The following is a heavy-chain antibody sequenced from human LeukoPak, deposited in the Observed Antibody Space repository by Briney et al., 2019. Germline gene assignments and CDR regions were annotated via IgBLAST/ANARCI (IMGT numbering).Heavy chain of an antibody. Sequence: PSETLSLTCTVSGYSISSANYWAWIRQTQGKGLEWFGSINQSGSAYYTSSLKSRVTMSVDTSKNQYSLNLTSVTAADTAVYFCARGPGISGDHIYPDYWGQGTLVTVSS. CDR2: INQSGSA. D-gene: IGHD2-21*01. V-gene: IGHV4-38-2*02. CDR1: GYSISSANY. J-gene: IGHJ4*02. CDR3: ARGPGISGDHIYPDY.